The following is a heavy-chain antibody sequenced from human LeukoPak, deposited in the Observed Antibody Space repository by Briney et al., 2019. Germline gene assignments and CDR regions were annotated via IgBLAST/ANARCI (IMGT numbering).Heavy chain of an antibody. CDR3: ASYLGRVRYFDY. Sequence: SETLSLTCAVSGGSISSSNWWSWVRQPPGKGLEWIGEIYHSGSTNYNPSLKSRVTMSVDKSKMQFSLELGSVTAADTAVYDCASYLGRVRYFDYWGQGTLVTVSS. CDR1: GGSISSSNW. CDR2: IYHSGST. V-gene: IGHV4-4*02. D-gene: IGHD5-24*01. J-gene: IGHJ4*02.